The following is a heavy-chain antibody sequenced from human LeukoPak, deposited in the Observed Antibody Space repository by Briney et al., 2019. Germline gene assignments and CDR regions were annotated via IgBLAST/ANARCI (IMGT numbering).Heavy chain of an antibody. CDR1: GGSFSGYY. D-gene: IGHD2-8*02. Sequence: SETLSLTCAVYGGSFSGYYWSWIRQPPGKGLEWIGEINRSGSTNYNPSLKSRVTISVDTSKNQFSLKLSSVTAADTAVYYCARGRGLLVYFDYWGQGTLVTVSS. CDR2: INRSGST. V-gene: IGHV4-34*01. CDR3: ARGRGLLVYFDY. J-gene: IGHJ4*02.